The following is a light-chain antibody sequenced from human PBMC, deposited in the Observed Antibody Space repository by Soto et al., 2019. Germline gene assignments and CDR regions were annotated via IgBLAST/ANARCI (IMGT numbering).Light chain of an antibody. CDR3: QQYYAAPSTT. Sequence: DIHMTQSPSSLSASLGDRVTITSRATQNIRTYLNWYLHTPGKAPKLLIFDATTLQSGVPSRFSGRGSGTDFTLTISSLQAEDAAIYYCQQYYAAPSTTFGQGTRLEIK. J-gene: IGKJ5*01. CDR1: QNIRTY. V-gene: IGKV1-39*01. CDR2: DAT.